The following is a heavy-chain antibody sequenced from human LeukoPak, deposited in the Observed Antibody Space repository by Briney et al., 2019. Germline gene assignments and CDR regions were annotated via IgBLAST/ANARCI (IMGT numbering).Heavy chain of an antibody. D-gene: IGHD5-12*01. CDR2: VNPDGSTT. CDR1: GFTFNQYY. V-gene: IGHV3-74*01. CDR3: ARGGDDIGDY. J-gene: IGHJ4*02. Sequence: PGGSLRLSCVASGFTFNQYYMHWVRQAPGKGLVWVSRVNPDGSTTNYADSVKGRFTISRDNAKNTLDLQMNSLRVEDTAVYYYARGGDDIGDYWGQGTLVAVSS.